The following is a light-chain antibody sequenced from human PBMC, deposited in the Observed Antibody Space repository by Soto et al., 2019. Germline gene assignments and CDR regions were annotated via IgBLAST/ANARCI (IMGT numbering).Light chain of an antibody. Sequence: QSVLTQPASVSGSPGQSITISCTGTSSDVGSYNLVSWYQQHPGKAPKLMIYEVSKRPSGVSNRFSGSKSGNTASLTISGLQAEDEDDYYCCSYAGSSTAAVFGTGTKVTVL. CDR3: CSYAGSSTAAV. V-gene: IGLV2-23*02. CDR2: EVS. CDR1: SSDVGSYNL. J-gene: IGLJ1*01.